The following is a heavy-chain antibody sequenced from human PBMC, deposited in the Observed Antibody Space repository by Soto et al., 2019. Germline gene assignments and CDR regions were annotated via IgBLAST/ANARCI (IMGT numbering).Heavy chain of an antibody. CDR1: VFSFSNYA. D-gene: IGHD2-8*02. Sequence: EVQLLESGGGLIQPGGSLRLSCAIFVFSFSNYAMSWVRQAPGKGLEWVSGFGVDYVTYYADSVRGRFTISRDNSKNTLYLQMNSLRAEDTALYYCAKAKGSFDHTGPDQWGQGTLVTVSS. V-gene: IGHV3-23*01. J-gene: IGHJ4*02. CDR3: AKAKGSFDHTGPDQ. CDR2: FGVDYVT.